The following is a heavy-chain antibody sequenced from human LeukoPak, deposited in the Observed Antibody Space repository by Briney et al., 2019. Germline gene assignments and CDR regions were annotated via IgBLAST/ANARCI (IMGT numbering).Heavy chain of an antibody. CDR3: ARAPYCSGVTCYRYFDR. Sequence: SGPTLVNPSGTLSLTCAVSGGSISTTNWWSWVRQPPGKGLEGVGEIYHSGSTNDNPSLKSRVTVSVDKSKNQFSLKLTSVTAADTAIYYCARAPYCSGVTCYRYFDRWGQGTLVTVSS. J-gene: IGHJ4*02. D-gene: IGHD2-15*01. CDR2: IYHSGST. CDR1: GGSISTTNW. V-gene: IGHV4-4*02.